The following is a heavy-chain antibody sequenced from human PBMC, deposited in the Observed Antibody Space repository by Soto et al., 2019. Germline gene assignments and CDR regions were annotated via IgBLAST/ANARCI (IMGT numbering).Heavy chain of an antibody. CDR3: ARSPLATRTSWFDP. Sequence: QVQLVQSGPEVKKPGASVKVSCRTSGYRFSGYGIHWARLGRGQGLEWVGWISGSTGTTQYPQRVQGRITMTTDSSPGTGYMALRSLGVDGTAVSSCARSPLATRTSWFDPWGPGTLVNVSS. CDR2: ISGSTGTT. CDR1: GYRFSGYG. J-gene: IGHJ5*02. D-gene: IGHD3-16*01. V-gene: IGHV1-18*04.